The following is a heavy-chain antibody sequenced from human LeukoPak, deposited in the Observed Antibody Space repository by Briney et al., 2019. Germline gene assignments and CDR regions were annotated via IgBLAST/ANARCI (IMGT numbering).Heavy chain of an antibody. CDR3: ASSGNYNWFDP. CDR2: IYHSGST. D-gene: IGHD1-1*01. V-gene: IGHV4-59*01. J-gene: IGHJ5*02. CDR1: GGSISSCY. Sequence: SETLSLTCTVSGGSISSCYWSWIRQPPGKGLEWIGYIYHSGSTNYNPSLKSRVTISVDTSKNQFSLKLSSVTAADTAVYYCASSGNYNWFDPWGQGTLVTVSS.